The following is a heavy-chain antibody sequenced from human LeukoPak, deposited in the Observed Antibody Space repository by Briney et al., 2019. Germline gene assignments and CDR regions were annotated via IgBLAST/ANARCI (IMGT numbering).Heavy chain of an antibody. V-gene: IGHV4-34*01. J-gene: IGHJ6*02. Sequence: KPSETLSLTCAVYGGSFSGYHWSWIRQPPGKGLEWIGEINHSGSTNYSPSLKSRVTISVDTSKNQFSLKLSSVTAADTAVYYCARAVAAGSLAVYYYYYGMDVWGQGTTVTVSS. CDR1: GGSFSGYH. D-gene: IGHD6-13*01. CDR3: ARAVAAGSLAVYYYYYGMDV. CDR2: INHSGST.